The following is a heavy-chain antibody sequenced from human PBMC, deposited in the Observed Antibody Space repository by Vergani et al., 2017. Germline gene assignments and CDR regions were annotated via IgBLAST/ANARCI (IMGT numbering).Heavy chain of an antibody. CDR3: AIVNTETNYHLYYYYYMDC. J-gene: IGHJ6*03. V-gene: IGHV4-34*01. CDR2: IDHTGRP. D-gene: IGHD4-11*01. CDR1: GGSFTSYN. Sequence: QVQLQQWGGGLLKPSDTLSLTCVVNGGSFTSYNWTWIRQSPGEGLEWVGDIDHTGRPDYNPSLKSRLAMSVDKSRNQLSLTLNSVTATDTAIYFCAIVNTETNYHLYYYYYMDCWGQGTAVTVS.